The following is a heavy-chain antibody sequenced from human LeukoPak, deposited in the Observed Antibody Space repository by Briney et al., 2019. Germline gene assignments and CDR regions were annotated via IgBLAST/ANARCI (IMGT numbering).Heavy chain of an antibody. CDR2: INSDGSST. CDR3: ARATLGQWYHDY. J-gene: IGHJ4*02. CDR1: GFTFSSYW. V-gene: IGHV3-74*01. Sequence: GGSLRLSCAASGFTFSSYWMHWVRQAPGKGLVWVSRINSDGSSTSYADSVKGRFTISRDNAKNTLYLQMNSLRAEDTAVYYCARATLGQWYHDYWGQGTLVTVSS. D-gene: IGHD6-19*01.